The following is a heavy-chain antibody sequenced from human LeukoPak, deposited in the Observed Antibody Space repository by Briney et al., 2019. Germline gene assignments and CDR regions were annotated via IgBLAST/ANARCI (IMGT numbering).Heavy chain of an antibody. V-gene: IGHV3-53*01. D-gene: IGHD3-10*01. CDR3: ARDDVVRGVIPRVAPAW. CDR2: IYSGGST. Sequence: GGSLRLSCAASGFTVSSNYMSWVRQAPGKGLEWVSVIYSGGSTYYADSVKGRFTISRDNSKNTLYLQMNSLRAEDTAVYYCARDDVVRGVIPRVAPAWWGQGTLVTVSS. J-gene: IGHJ4*02. CDR1: GFTVSSNY.